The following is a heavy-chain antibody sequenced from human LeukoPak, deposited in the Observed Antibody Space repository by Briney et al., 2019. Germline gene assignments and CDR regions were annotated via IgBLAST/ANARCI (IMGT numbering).Heavy chain of an antibody. CDR1: GFTFSSYG. Sequence: PGGSLRLSCAASGFTFSSYGMHWVRQAPGKGLEWVAFIRYDGSNKYYADSVKGRFTISRDDSKNTLYLQMNSLRAEDTAVYYCAKDRSIVVVTAIPPDYWGQGTLVTVSS. CDR2: IRYDGSNK. CDR3: AKDRSIVVVTAIPPDY. J-gene: IGHJ4*02. D-gene: IGHD2-21*02. V-gene: IGHV3-30*02.